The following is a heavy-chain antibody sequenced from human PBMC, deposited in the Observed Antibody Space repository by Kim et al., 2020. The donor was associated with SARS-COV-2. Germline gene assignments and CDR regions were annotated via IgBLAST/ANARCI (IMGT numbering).Heavy chain of an antibody. Sequence: SETLSLTCSVSGGSLSSSLHYWAWIRQPPGKGLAWIGSIFYSGATYVNPSLKMRVTMSIDTSRNQFSLKLKSLTAADTARFFCSRDVSSGAAFSDYW. D-gene: IGHD7-27*01. CDR2: IFYSGAT. CDR3: SRDVSSGAAFSDY. J-gene: IGHJ4*01. CDR1: GGSLSSSLHY. V-gene: IGHV4-39*02.